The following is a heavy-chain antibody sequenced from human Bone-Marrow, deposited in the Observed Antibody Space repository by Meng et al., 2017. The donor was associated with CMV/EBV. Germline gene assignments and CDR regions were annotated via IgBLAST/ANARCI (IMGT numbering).Heavy chain of an antibody. CDR2: IRHDGSKK. CDR3: ARDQEYSESQFLEPWFDP. D-gene: IGHD1-26*01. Sequence: GGYLRLSCAASGFTFSNYGIHWVRQAPGKGLEWVAFIRHDGSKKYYADSVKGRFTISRDNAKNSLYLQMNSLRVDDTAVYYCARDQEYSESQFLEPWFDPWGQGTLVTVSS. CDR1: GFTFSNYG. V-gene: IGHV3-30*02. J-gene: IGHJ5*02.